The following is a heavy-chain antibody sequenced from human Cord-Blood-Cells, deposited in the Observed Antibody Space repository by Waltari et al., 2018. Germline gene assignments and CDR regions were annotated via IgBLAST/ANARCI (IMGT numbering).Heavy chain of an antibody. Sequence: QVQLVQSGAEVRKPGASVKVSCKASGYTFTSYGISWVRQAPGQGLEWMGWISAYNGNTNYAQKLQGRVTMTTDTSTSTAYMELRSLRSDDTAVYYCARREEIVVVPAAIEDAFDIWGQGTMVTVSS. D-gene: IGHD2-2*02. J-gene: IGHJ3*02. CDR2: ISAYNGNT. CDR1: GYTFTSYG. V-gene: IGHV1-18*04. CDR3: ARREEIVVVPAAIEDAFDI.